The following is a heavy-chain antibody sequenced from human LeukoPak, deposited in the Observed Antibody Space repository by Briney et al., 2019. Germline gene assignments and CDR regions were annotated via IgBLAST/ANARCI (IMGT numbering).Heavy chain of an antibody. CDR2: IYYSGST. V-gene: IGHV4-39*01. J-gene: IGHJ4*02. CDR3: ARLGISSLDY. Sequence: SETLSLTCTVSGGSISSSSYYWGWIRQPPGKGLEWIGSIYYSGSTYYNPSLKSRVTISVDTSKNQFSLKLSSVTAADTAVYYCARLGISSLDYWGQGTLVTVSS. D-gene: IGHD6-6*01. CDR1: GGSISSSSYY.